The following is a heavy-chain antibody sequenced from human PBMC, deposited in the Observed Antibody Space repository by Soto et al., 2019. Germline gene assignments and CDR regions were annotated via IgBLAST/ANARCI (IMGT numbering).Heavy chain of an antibody. V-gene: IGHV4-39*01. CDR3: ARHGRTGTTSSYYGMDV. Sequence: SETLSLICTVSGGSISSSSYYWGWIRQPPGKGLEWIGSIYYSGSTYYNPSLKSRVTISVDTSKNQFSLKLSSVTAADTAVYYCARHGRTGTTSSYYGMDVWGQGTTVTVSS. CDR2: IYYSGST. CDR1: GGSISSSSYY. J-gene: IGHJ6*02. D-gene: IGHD4-17*01.